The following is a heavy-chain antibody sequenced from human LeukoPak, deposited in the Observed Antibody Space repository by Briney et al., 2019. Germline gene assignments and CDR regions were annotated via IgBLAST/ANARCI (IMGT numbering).Heavy chain of an antibody. V-gene: IGHV4-38-2*02. D-gene: IGHD2-15*01. Sequence: SETLSLTCTVSGYSISSGYYWGWVRQPPGKGLEWIGRIYASGSTNYNPSLKSRVTISVDTSKNQFSLKLSSVTAADTAVYYCARGGIVVVVAAPGAFDIWGQGTMVTVSS. CDR3: ARGGIVVVVAAPGAFDI. CDR1: GYSISSGYY. CDR2: IYASGST. J-gene: IGHJ3*02.